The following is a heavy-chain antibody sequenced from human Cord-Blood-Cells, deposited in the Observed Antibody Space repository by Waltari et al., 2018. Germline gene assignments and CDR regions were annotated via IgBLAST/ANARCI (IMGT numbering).Heavy chain of an antibody. D-gene: IGHD6-6*01. CDR3: ARHEVGGSSSFDY. Sequence: QLQLQESGPGLVKPSETLSLTCTVSGGSISSSSYYWGWIRQPPGKGLEWIGSIYYSGSTYYNPSLKSRVTISVDTSKNQFSLKLSSVTAADTAVYYCARHEVGGSSSFDYWGQGTLVTVSS. V-gene: IGHV4-39*01. J-gene: IGHJ4*02. CDR1: GGSISSSSYY. CDR2: IYYSGST.